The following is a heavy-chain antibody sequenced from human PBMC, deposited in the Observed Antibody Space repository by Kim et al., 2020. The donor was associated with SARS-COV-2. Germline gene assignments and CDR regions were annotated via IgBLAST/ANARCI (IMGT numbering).Heavy chain of an antibody. CDR2: INHSGST. Sequence: SETLSLTCAVYGGSFSGYYWSWIRQPPGKGLEWIGEINHSGSTNYNPSLKSRVTISVDTSKNQFSLKLSSVTAADTAVYYCARERTYYYGSGSYYNVGWFDPWGQGTLVTVSS. V-gene: IGHV4-34*01. CDR1: GGSFSGYY. CDR3: ARERTYYYGSGSYYNVGWFDP. J-gene: IGHJ5*02. D-gene: IGHD3-10*01.